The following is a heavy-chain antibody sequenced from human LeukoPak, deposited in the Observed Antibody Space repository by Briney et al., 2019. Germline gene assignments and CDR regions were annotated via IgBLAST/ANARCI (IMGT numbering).Heavy chain of an antibody. CDR1: GFTFSSYA. D-gene: IGHD2-2*02. J-gene: IGHJ4*02. CDR2: ISGSGGST. V-gene: IGHV3-23*01. CDR3: AKGNCRGTSCYSDY. Sequence: GGSLTLSCAASGFTFSSYARRWVRQAPGKGLEWVSGISGSGGSTYYADSVKGRFTIASDNSKNTLYLQMNSLRAEDTAVYYCAKGNCRGTSCYSDYWGQGTLVTVSS.